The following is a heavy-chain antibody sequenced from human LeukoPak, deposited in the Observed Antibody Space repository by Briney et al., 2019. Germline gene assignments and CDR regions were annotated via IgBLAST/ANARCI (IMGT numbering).Heavy chain of an antibody. CDR2: ISNSGSTI. V-gene: IGHV3-11*01. Sequence: PSETLSLTCTVSGGSISSGGYYWSWIRQHPGKGLEWVSHISNSGSTIYYADSVKGRFTISRDNAKNTLYLQMNSLRAEDTAVYYCAKDDIVGATGNWFDPWGQGTLVTVSS. J-gene: IGHJ5*02. D-gene: IGHD1-26*01. CDR3: AKDDIVGATGNWFDP. CDR1: GGSISSGGYY.